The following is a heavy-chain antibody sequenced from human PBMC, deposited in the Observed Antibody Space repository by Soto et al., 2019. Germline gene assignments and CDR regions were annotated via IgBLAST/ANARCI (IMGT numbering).Heavy chain of an antibody. J-gene: IGHJ4*02. CDR2: INPNSGGT. Sequence: ASVKVSCKASGYTFTGYYMHWVRQDPGQGLEWMGWINPNSGGTNYAQKFQGWVTMTRDTSISTAYMELSRLRSDDTAVYYCARARKAAAGPDYRGQGTLVTVSS. V-gene: IGHV1-2*04. D-gene: IGHD6-13*01. CDR3: ARARKAAAGPDY. CDR1: GYTFTGYY.